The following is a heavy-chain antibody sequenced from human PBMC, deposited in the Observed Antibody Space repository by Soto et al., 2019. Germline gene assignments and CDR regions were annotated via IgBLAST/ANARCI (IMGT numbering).Heavy chain of an antibody. V-gene: IGHV4-4*02. Sequence: QVQLQESGPGLVKPSGTLSLTCAVSGGSISSSNWWTWVHQPPGKGLEWIGEIYHSESTNYNPSLKSRVTISVDKSKNQFSLKLTSVTAADTAVYYCARKSTLNWNYDDWGQGTLVTVSS. J-gene: IGHJ4*02. CDR2: IYHSEST. D-gene: IGHD1-7*01. CDR1: GGSISSSNW. CDR3: ARKSTLNWNYDD.